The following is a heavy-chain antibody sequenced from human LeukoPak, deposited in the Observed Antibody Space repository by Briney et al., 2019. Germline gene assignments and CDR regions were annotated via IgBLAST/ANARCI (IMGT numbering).Heavy chain of an antibody. J-gene: IGHJ4*02. CDR1: GFTFGDYS. CDR2: IRMTADGGTQ. Sequence: GGSLRLSCTGSGFTFGDYSISWARQAPGKGLEWVGFIRMTADGGTQEYAAALKGRFIISRDDSKSSAYLQMNSLKSEDTAFYYCTRGTGAPSYWGQGTLVTVSS. CDR3: TRGTGAPSY. V-gene: IGHV3-49*04. D-gene: IGHD3-10*01.